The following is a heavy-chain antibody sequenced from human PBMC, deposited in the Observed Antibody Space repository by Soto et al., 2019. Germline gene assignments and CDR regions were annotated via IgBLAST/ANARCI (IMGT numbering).Heavy chain of an antibody. J-gene: IGHJ3*02. D-gene: IGHD1-1*01. CDR3: AREGTTSSDAFDI. CDR1: GFTVSIHA. Sequence: PGGSLRLSCEGSGFTVSIHAMTWIRQAPGKGPEWVSTVTADGGTYYADSVKGRFTISRDNAKNSLYLQMNSLRAEDTAVYYCAREGTTSSDAFDIWGQGTMVTVSS. V-gene: IGHV3-21*01. CDR2: VTADGGT.